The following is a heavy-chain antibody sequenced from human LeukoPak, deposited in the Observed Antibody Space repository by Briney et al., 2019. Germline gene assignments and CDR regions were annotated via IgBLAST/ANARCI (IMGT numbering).Heavy chain of an antibody. V-gene: IGHV4-4*07. CDR3: AREPTESTTAY. Sequence: PSDTLSLTCTVSRGSMSDYYWSWLRQSAGRGLEWIGRIHFSGSTNYNPSLKSRVTMSLDTSKKQVSLRLTSVIAADTAIYYCAREPTESTTAYWGQGALVTVSS. CDR1: RGSMSDYY. J-gene: IGHJ4*02. D-gene: IGHD4-11*01. CDR2: IHFSGST.